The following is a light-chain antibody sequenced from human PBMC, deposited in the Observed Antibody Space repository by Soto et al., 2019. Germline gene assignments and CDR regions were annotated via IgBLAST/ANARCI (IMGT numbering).Light chain of an antibody. V-gene: IGKV3-20*01. J-gene: IGKJ5*01. CDR2: STS. CDR1: QSVGDTY. CDR3: QQLKSYPIT. Sequence: EIVLTQSPGTLSLSPGERATLSCRASQSVGDTYLAWYQQKPGQAPRLLMYSTSIRATGIPDRFSGSGSGTEFTLTINSLQPGDFAAYYCQQLKSYPITFGQGTRLEIK.